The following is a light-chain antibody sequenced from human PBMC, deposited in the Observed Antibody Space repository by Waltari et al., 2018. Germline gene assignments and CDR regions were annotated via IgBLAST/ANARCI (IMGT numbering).Light chain of an antibody. CDR3: SSYTSSSTRV. CDR1: SSDVGGYNY. CDR2: DVS. J-gene: IGLJ2*01. Sequence: QSITISCTGTSSDVGGYNYVSWYQQHPGKAPKLMIYDVSNRPSGVSNRFSGSKSGNTASLTISGLQAEEEADYYCSSYTSSSTRVFGGGTKLTV. V-gene: IGLV2-14*03.